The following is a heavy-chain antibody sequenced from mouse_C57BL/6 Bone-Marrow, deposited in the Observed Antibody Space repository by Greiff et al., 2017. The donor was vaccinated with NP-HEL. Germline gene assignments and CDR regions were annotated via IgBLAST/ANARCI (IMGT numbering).Heavy chain of an antibody. CDR3: ARPGLRTWFAY. J-gene: IGHJ3*01. CDR2: ISNGGGST. V-gene: IGHV5-12*01. Sequence: EVMLVESGGGLVQPGGSLKLSCAASGFTFSDYYMYWVRQTPEKRLEWVAYISNGGGSTYYLDTVKGRFTISRDNAKNTLYLQMSRLKSEDTAMYYCARPGLRTWFAYWGQGTLVTVSA. CDR1: GFTFSDYY. D-gene: IGHD2-4*01.